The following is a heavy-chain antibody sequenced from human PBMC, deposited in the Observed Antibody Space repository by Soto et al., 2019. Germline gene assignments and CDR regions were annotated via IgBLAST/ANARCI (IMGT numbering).Heavy chain of an antibody. CDR2: ISYDGSNK. Sequence: GGSLRLSCAASGFTFSSYGMHWVRQAPGKGLEWVAVISYDGSNKYYADSVKGRFTISRDNSKNTLYLQMNSLRAEDTAVYYCAKPRTKRRPQRRYSGYDFGPALSDYWGQGTLVTVSS. CDR1: GFTFSSYG. CDR3: AKPRTKRRPQRRYSGYDFGPALSDY. J-gene: IGHJ4*02. D-gene: IGHD5-12*01. V-gene: IGHV3-30*18.